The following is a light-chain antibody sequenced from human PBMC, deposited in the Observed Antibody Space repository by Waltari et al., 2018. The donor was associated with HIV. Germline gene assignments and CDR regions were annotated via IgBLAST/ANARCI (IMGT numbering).Light chain of an antibody. CDR3: QTWGTGIQDVV. J-gene: IGLJ2*01. CDR2: INSDGSH. Sequence: QLVLTQSPSASDSLGASVKLTCPLSSGHSHYAIARYQLQPQKGPRYLLKINSDGSHYKGDGIPDRFSGSSSGAERYLIISSLQSDDEADYYCQTWGTGIQDVVFGGGTKLTVL. V-gene: IGLV4-69*01. CDR1: SGHSHYA.